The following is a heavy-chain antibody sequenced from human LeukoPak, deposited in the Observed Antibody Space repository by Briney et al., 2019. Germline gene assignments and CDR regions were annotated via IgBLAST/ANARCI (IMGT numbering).Heavy chain of an antibody. CDR3: AREGCSSTSCYGGYYGMDV. CDR2: RIPILRTA. CDR1: TGTFSIYA. Sequence: SGMVSSMASTGTFSIYANSWVRPPPRQGLEWMGERIPILRTANYAQKFQSRDTITAVESTSTDYVELRSLRSEGTVVYYCAREGCSSTSCYGGYYGMDVWGKGTTVTVPS. V-gene: IGHV1-69*01. J-gene: IGHJ6*04. D-gene: IGHD2-2*01.